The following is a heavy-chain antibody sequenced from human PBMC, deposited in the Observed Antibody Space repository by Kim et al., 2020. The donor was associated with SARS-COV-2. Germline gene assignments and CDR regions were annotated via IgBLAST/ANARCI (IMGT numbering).Heavy chain of an antibody. Sequence: ASVKVSCKASGYTFTDYYMHWVRQAPGQGLEWMGWINPNSGGTNYAQKFQGRVTMTRDTTISAVYMELSRLRSDDTAVYYCARGGGCSRTSCYGLFDYWGQGALVTVSS. J-gene: IGHJ4*02. CDR3: ARGGGCSRTSCYGLFDY. D-gene: IGHD2-2*01. V-gene: IGHV1-2*02. CDR2: INPNSGGT. CDR1: GYTFTDYY.